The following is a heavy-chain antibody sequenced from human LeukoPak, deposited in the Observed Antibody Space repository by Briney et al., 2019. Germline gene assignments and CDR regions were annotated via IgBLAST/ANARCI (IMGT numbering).Heavy chain of an antibody. D-gene: IGHD6-13*01. CDR2: ISVYNCNP. Sequence: GASVKVSCKASGYTFVSHGISWVRQAPGQGLEWMGWISVYNCNPNYAQKLQGGVTMTTDTSTSTAYMELRSLRSDDTAVYYCARDSYSSSWYESYYYYMDVWGKGTTVTVSS. CDR1: GYTFVSHG. V-gene: IGHV1-18*01. J-gene: IGHJ6*03. CDR3: ARDSYSSSWYESYYYYMDV.